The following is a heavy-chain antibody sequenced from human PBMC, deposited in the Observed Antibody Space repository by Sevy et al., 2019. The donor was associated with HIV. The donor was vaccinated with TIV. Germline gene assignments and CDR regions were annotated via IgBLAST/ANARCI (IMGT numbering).Heavy chain of an antibody. J-gene: IGHJ4*02. V-gene: IGHV1-18*01. CDR2: ISVYKGNT. Sequence: ASVKVSCKASGYTFTSYGMSWVRQAPGQGLEWMGWISVYKGNTNYAQKLQGRVTMTTDTSTSTAYMELRSLRSDDTAVYYCAREGITMVRGFIIAFDYWGQGTLVTVSS. CDR1: GYTFTSYG. CDR3: AREGITMVRGFIIAFDY. D-gene: IGHD3-10*01.